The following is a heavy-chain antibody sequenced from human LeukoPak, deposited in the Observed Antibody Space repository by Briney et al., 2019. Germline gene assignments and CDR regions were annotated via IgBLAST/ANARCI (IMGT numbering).Heavy chain of an antibody. D-gene: IGHD3-10*02. V-gene: IGHV3-48*03. CDR1: GFTFDGYA. CDR2: ISSSGSTI. J-gene: IGHJ6*04. CDR3: AELGITMIGGV. Sequence: GGSLRLSCAASGFTFDGYAMNWVRQAPGKGLEWVSYISSSGSTIYYADSVKGRFTISRDNAKNSLYLRMNSLRAEDTAVYYCAELGITMIGGVWGKGTTVTISS.